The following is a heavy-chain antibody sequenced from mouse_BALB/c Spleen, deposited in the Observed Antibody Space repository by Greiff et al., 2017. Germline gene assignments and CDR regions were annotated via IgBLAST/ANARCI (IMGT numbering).Heavy chain of an antibody. D-gene: IGHD2-1*01. J-gene: IGHJ4*01. CDR2: IWTGGGT. V-gene: IGHV2-9-2*01. Sequence: QVHVKQSGPGLVAPSQSLSITCTVSGFSLTSYDISWIRQPPGKGLEWLGVIWTGGGTNYNSAFMSRLSISKDNSKSQVFLKMNSLQTDDTAIYYCVRVYGNYDAMDYWGQGTSVTVSS. CDR1: GFSLTSYD. CDR3: VRVYGNYDAMDY.